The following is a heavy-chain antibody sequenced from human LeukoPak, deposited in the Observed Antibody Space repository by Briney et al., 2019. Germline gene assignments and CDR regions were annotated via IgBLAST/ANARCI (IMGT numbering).Heavy chain of an antibody. CDR1: GFTFSRDW. Sequence: GGSLRLSCAASGFTFSRDWMSWVRQAPGKGLEWLANIKEDGNEKNYVDSVRGRFTITRDNAKNSLYLQMNSLRAEDTAVYYCAKDFWSGFKWGQGTLVTVSS. CDR2: IKEDGNEK. CDR3: AKDFWSGFK. D-gene: IGHD3-3*01. J-gene: IGHJ4*02. V-gene: IGHV3-7*03.